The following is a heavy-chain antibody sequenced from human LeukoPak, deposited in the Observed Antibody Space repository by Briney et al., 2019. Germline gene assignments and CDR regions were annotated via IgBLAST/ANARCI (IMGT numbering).Heavy chain of an antibody. CDR3: ATYRVTTVTPFDY. J-gene: IGHJ4*02. CDR2: ISYNGGSI. V-gene: IGHV3-23*01. CDR1: GFTFSNYA. Sequence: GGSLSLSCAASGFTFSNYAMSWVRQAPGKGLEWVSAISYNGGSIYYADSVKGRFTMSRDNSKNTVHLQMNSLRAEDTAVYYCATYRVTTVTPFDYWGQGTLVTVSS. D-gene: IGHD4-17*01.